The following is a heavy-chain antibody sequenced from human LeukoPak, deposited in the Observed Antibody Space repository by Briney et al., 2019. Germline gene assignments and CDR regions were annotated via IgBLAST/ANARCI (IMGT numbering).Heavy chain of an antibody. Sequence: GGSLRVSCAASGFTFSNIAFYWVRQARGKGLEWVSSISDSDSRTNIADSVKGRFTISSAFSKNTLFLQMNGLRADDTAVYYCATSTVTNGFDYWGQGALVTVSS. D-gene: IGHD4-17*01. J-gene: IGHJ4*02. V-gene: IGHV3-23*01. CDR3: ATSTVTNGFDY. CDR2: ISDSDSRT. CDR1: GFTFSNIA.